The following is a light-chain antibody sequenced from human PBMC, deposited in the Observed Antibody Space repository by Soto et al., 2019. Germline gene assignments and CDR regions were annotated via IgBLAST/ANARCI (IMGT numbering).Light chain of an antibody. CDR1: QSVSISY. V-gene: IGKV3-15*01. J-gene: IGKJ1*01. Sequence: EIVVSQSPCTLSLSPGERATLSCRGSQSVSISYLAWYQQKPGQAPRLLIHGASTRATGFPARFSGSGSGTDFTLTISSLQSEDFAVYYCQQYNNWPWTFGQGTKVDIK. CDR2: GAS. CDR3: QQYNNWPWT.